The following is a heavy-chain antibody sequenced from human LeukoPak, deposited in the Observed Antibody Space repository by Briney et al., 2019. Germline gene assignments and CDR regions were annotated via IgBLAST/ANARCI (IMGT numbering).Heavy chain of an antibody. D-gene: IGHD1-26*01. J-gene: IGHJ3*01. CDR3: ARWWELLMEGHFDY. CDR2: IRYDGSNK. Sequence: GGSLRLSCAASGFTFSSYGMHWVRQAPGKGLEWVAFIRYDGSNKYYADSVKGRFTISRDNSKNTLYLQMNSLRAEDTAVYYCARWWELLMEGHFDYWGQGTMVTVSS. CDR1: GFTFSSYG. V-gene: IGHV3-30*02.